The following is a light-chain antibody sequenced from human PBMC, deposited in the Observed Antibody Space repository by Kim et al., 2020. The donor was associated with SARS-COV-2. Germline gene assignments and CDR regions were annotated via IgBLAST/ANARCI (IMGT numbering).Light chain of an antibody. CDR3: QTWGTGIRV. CDR2: LNSDGSH. CDR1: SGHRSYG. V-gene: IGLV4-69*01. J-gene: IGLJ3*02. Sequence: ASVKLTWTLGSGHRSYGIAWHQQQPEKGPRYLMKLNSDGSHSKGDGIPDRFSGSSSGAERYLTISSLQSEDEADYYCQTWGTGIRVFGGGTQLTVL.